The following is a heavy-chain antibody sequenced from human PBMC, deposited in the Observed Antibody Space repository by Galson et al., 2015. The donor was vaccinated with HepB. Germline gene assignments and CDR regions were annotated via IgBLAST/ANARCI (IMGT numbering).Heavy chain of an antibody. D-gene: IGHD1-26*01. CDR1: GFTFSSYG. CDR3: AREGWELRWYFDL. V-gene: IGHV3-33*08. J-gene: IGHJ2*01. Sequence: SLRLSCAASGFTFSSYGMHWVRQAPGKGLEWVAVIWYDGSNKYYADSVKGRFAISRDNSKNTLYLQMNSLRAEDTAVYYCAREGWELRWYFDLWGRGTLVTVSS. CDR2: IWYDGSNK.